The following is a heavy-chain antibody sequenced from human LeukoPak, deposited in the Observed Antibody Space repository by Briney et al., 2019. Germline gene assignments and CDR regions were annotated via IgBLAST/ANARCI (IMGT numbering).Heavy chain of an antibody. V-gene: IGHV5-51*01. J-gene: IGHJ5*02. Sequence: GESLKISFKGSGYSFTSYWIGWVRQMPGKGLEWMGIIYPGDSDTSYSPSFQGQFPISADKSISTAYLQWSSLKASDTAMYYCARHGPDCSSTSCSSPENWFDPWGQGTLVTVSS. CDR1: GYSFTSYW. CDR2: IYPGDSDT. CDR3: ARHGPDCSSTSCSSPENWFDP. D-gene: IGHD2-2*01.